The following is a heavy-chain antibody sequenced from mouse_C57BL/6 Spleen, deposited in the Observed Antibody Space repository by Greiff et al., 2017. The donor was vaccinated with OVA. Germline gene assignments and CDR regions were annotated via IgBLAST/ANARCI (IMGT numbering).Heavy chain of an antibody. CDR2: IDPSDSYT. CDR1: GYTFTSYW. CDR3: ARSRHFDY. Sequence: QVQLKQPGAELVMPGASVKLSCKASGYTFTSYWMHWVKQRPGQGLEWIGEIDPSDSYTNYNQKFKGKSTLTVDKSSSTAYMQLSSLTSEDSAVYYCARSRHFDYWGQGTTLTV. J-gene: IGHJ2*01. V-gene: IGHV1-69*01.